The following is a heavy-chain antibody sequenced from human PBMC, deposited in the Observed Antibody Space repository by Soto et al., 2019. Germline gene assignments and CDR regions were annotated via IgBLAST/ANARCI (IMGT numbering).Heavy chain of an antibody. CDR3: AREDGVVGATSAFDY. D-gene: IGHD1-26*01. J-gene: IGHJ4*02. CDR2: INGRGNYK. V-gene: IGHV3-21*01. CDR1: GFTLTTYT. Sequence: PGGSLRLSCVASGFTLTTYTMNWVRQAPGMGLEWVSSINGRGNYKYYTDSVEGRFTISRDNAKNSLYLHVNSLGAEDTAVYYCAREDGVVGATSAFDYWGQGTLVTVSS.